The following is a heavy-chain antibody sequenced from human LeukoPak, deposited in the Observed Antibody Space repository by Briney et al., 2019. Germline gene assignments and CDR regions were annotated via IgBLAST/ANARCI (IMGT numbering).Heavy chain of an antibody. Sequence: PGGSLRLSCAASRFTFSNYNMHWVRQAPGKGPEWISYITGSSSTIYYADSVKGRFTISRDNAKSSLYLQMSSLRAEDTAVYYCARESGLYGSGSRYWGQGTLVTVSS. CDR2: ITGSSSTI. J-gene: IGHJ4*02. CDR1: RFTFSNYN. D-gene: IGHD3-10*01. CDR3: ARESGLYGSGSRY. V-gene: IGHV3-48*01.